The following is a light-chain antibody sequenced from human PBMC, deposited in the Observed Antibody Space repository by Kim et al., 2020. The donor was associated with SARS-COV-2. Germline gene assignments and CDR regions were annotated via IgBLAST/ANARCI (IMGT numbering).Light chain of an antibody. V-gene: IGLV2-8*01. CDR1: SSDVGRYNY. J-gene: IGLJ2*01. CDR3: SSYTGSNVI. Sequence: QSALTQPPSASGSPGQSVTISCTGTSSDVGRYNYVSWYQHHPGKAPKLIIYEVNKRPSGVPDRFSGSKSGNTASLTVSGLQADDEADYYCSSYTGSNVIFGGGTQLT. CDR2: EVN.